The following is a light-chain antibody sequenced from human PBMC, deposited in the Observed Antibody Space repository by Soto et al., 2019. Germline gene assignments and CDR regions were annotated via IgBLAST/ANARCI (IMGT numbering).Light chain of an antibody. CDR3: QQYNNWPRT. J-gene: IGKJ1*01. CDR2: GAS. V-gene: IGKV3D-15*01. Sequence: IVMTQSPATLSVSPGEIATLSCRASQSVNTNVAWYQQEPGQAPRVLIYGASTRATGIPARFSGSVSGTEFALTISSLQSEDFAVYYCQQYNNWPRTLGQGTKVDIK. CDR1: QSVNTN.